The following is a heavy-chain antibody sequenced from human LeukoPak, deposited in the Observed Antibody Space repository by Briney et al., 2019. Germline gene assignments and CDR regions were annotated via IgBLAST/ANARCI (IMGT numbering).Heavy chain of an antibody. D-gene: IGHD3-9*01. CDR1: GGSISSSSYY. V-gene: IGHV4-39*01. Sequence: SETLSLTCTVSGGSISSSSYYCGWIRQPPGKGLEWIGSIYYSGSTYYNPSLKSRATISVDTSKNQFSLKLSSVTAADTAVYHCARQDYDILTGYSFDIWGRGTMVTVSS. J-gene: IGHJ3*02. CDR2: IYYSGST. CDR3: ARQDYDILTGYSFDI.